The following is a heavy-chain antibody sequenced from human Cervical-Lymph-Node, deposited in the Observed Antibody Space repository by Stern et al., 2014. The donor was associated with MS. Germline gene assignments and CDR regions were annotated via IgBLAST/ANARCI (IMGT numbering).Heavy chain of an antibody. V-gene: IGHV3-23*04. Sequence: EVQLVESGGGLVQPGGSLRLSCAASGFTLSNYAMTWVRQAPGKGLEWVSVISGSGDSAYYLDSGKGRFTISRDNSKNTLYLQMNSLRTEDTAIYYCARGRSPEGWGQGTLVTVSS. CDR2: ISGSGDSA. CDR1: GFTLSNYA. D-gene: IGHD1-14*01. CDR3: ARGRSPEG. J-gene: IGHJ4*02.